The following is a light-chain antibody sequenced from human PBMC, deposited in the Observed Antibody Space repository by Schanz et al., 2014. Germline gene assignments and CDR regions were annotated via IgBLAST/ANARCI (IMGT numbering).Light chain of an antibody. CDR2: DVT. CDR3: CSYAGSYPVV. J-gene: IGLJ2*01. V-gene: IGLV2-23*02. CDR1: SSDVGTSNL. Sequence: QSALTQPASVSGSPGQSITISCTGTSSDVGTSNLLSWYQQHPGKAPELMTYDVTKRPSGVPDRFSGSKSGNTASLTISGLQAEDEADYYCCSYAGSYPVVFGGGTKLTVL.